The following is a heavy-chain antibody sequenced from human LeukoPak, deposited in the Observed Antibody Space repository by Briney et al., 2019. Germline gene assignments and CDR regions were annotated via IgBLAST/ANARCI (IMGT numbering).Heavy chain of an antibody. V-gene: IGHV3-73*01. Sequence: GGSQKLSCAASGLTFSGSAIHSARQPSGKGLEWDGLTDKKEKGFVTATAYAASARGRFTISRDDSINTAYLQMKSLKTEDTALYYCTRDSGTYNWFDPWGQGTLVTVSS. CDR3: TRDSGTYNWFDP. CDR2: TDKKEKGFVTAT. J-gene: IGHJ5*02. CDR1: GLTFSGSA. D-gene: IGHD1-26*01.